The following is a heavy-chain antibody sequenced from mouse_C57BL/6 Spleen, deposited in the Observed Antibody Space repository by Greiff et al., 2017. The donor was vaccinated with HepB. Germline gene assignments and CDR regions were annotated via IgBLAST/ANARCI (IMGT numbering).Heavy chain of an antibody. V-gene: IGHV1-63*01. Sequence: VQLQQSGAELVRPGTSVKMSCKASGYTFTNYWLGWVKQRPGHGLEWIGDIYPGGGSTNYNEKFKGKATLTADNSSNTAYMQFSRLTSEDSAIYDCERGVGSSHWYFDVWGTGTTVTVAS. J-gene: IGHJ1*03. D-gene: IGHD1-1*01. CDR1: GYTFTNYW. CDR2: IYPGGGST. CDR3: ERGVGSSHWYFDV.